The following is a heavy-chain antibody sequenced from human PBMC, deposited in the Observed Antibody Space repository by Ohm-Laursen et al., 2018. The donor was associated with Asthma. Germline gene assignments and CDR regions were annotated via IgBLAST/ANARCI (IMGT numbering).Heavy chain of an antibody. Sequence: SLRLSCAAPGFTFSDYFMHWVRQGPGEGLVWISHIFPHGRHTNYADSVKGRFTISRDNAKSTLYLQMNSLRPEDTAVYFCASSRYSYSLAWGQGTLVTVSS. CDR2: IFPHGRHT. V-gene: IGHV3-74*01. D-gene: IGHD3-16*02. J-gene: IGHJ5*02. CDR1: GFTFSDYF. CDR3: ASSRYSYSLA.